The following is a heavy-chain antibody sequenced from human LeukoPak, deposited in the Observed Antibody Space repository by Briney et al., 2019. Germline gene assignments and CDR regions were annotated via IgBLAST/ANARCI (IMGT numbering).Heavy chain of an antibody. CDR3: ARDGVVGATTVNWFDP. Sequence: PGGSLRLSCAASGFTFSSYSMNWVRQAPGKGLEWVSSISSSSSYICYADSVKGRLTISRDNAKNSLYLQMNSLRAEDTAVYYCARDGVVGATTVNWFDPWGQGTLVTVSS. D-gene: IGHD1-26*01. V-gene: IGHV3-21*01. CDR1: GFTFSSYS. J-gene: IGHJ5*02. CDR2: ISSSSSYI.